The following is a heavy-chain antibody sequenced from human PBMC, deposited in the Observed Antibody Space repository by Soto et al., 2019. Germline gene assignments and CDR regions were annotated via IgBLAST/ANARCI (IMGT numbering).Heavy chain of an antibody. D-gene: IGHD3-10*01. V-gene: IGHV3-74*01. CDR1: GFTFSDYW. CDR3: ARGIRGKYGMDV. Sequence: EVQLVESGGGLVQPWVSLRLSCATSGFTFSDYWIHWVRQAPGKGLVWVSRINGDGSRSDYADSINGRFTIYRDNAENTVSLQMNSLSDEDTAVYFCARGIRGKYGMDVWGHGTKITVSS. CDR2: INGDGSRS. J-gene: IGHJ6*02.